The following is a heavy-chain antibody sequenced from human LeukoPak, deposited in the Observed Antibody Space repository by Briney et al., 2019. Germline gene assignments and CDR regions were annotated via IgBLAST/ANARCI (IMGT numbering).Heavy chain of an antibody. J-gene: IGHJ4*02. CDR2: IYYSGST. CDR3: ASYYDFWSGLDY. D-gene: IGHD3-3*01. Sequence: PSETLSLTCTVSGGSISSSSYYWGWIRQPPGKGLEWIGSIYYSGSTYYNPSLKSRVTISEDTSKNQFSLKLSSVTAADTAVYYCASYYDFWSGLDYWGQGTLVTVSS. V-gene: IGHV4-39*01. CDR1: GGSISSSSYY.